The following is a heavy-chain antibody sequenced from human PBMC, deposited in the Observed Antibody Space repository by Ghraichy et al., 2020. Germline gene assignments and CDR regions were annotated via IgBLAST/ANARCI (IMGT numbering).Heavy chain of an antibody. CDR3: VYSSSLKQENLIDY. CDR1: GYTFTSYG. J-gene: IGHJ4*02. V-gene: IGHV1-18*01. D-gene: IGHD6-13*01. CDR2: ISTYNGNT. Sequence: ASVNVSCKASGYTFTSYGISWVRQAPGQGLEWMGWISTYNGNTNYAQKLQGRVNMTTDTSTSTAYMELRSLRSDDTAVYYCVYSSSLKQENLIDYWGQGTLVTVSS.